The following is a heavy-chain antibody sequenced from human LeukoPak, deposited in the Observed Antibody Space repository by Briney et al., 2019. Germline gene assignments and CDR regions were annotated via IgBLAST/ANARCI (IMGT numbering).Heavy chain of an antibody. V-gene: IGHV1-2*02. CDR1: GYTFTGYY. CDR2: INPNSGGT. D-gene: IGHD1-26*01. CDR3: ARRPHSGSYGRYYYYYMDV. Sequence: ASVKVSCKASGYTFTGYYMHWVRQAPGQGLEWMGWINPNSGGTNYAQKFQGRVTMTRDTSISTAYMELSRLRSDDTVVYYCARRPHSGSYGRYYYYYMDVWGKGTTVTVSS. J-gene: IGHJ6*03.